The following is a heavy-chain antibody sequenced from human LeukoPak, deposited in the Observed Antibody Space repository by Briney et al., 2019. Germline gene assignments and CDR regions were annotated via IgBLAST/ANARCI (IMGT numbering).Heavy chain of an antibody. CDR1: GYTFTSYA. D-gene: IGHD6-19*01. V-gene: IGHV1-3*01. Sequence: ASVKVPCKASGYTFTSYAMHWVRQAPGQRLEWMGWINAGNGNTKYSQKFQGRVTITRDTSASTAYMELSSLRSDDTAVYYCARDQGVAGTAHYWGQGTLVTVSS. CDR2: INAGNGNT. J-gene: IGHJ4*02. CDR3: ARDQGVAGTAHY.